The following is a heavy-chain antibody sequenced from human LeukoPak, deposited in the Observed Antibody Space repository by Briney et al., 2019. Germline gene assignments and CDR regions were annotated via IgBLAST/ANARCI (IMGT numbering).Heavy chain of an antibody. CDR1: SGSISSSSYY. CDR3: ARERGSSAYYSFDY. V-gene: IGHV4-39*02. CDR2: IYCSGST. Sequence: SETLSLTCTVSSGSISSSSYYWGWIRQPPGKGLEWIGSIYCSGSTYYNPSLQSRVTISVDQSQNQICLKVTSVPGPDTAVYYCARERGSSAYYSFDYWGQGTQVTVSS. J-gene: IGHJ4*02. D-gene: IGHD3-22*01.